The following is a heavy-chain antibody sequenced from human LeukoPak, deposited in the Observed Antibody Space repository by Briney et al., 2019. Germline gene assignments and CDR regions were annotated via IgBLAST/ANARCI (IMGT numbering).Heavy chain of an antibody. CDR2: INQDGSEN. CDR1: GFTFSTFW. V-gene: IGHV3-7*01. J-gene: IGHJ6*02. CDR3: ARGRNMGV. Sequence: GGSLRLSCAVSGFTFSTFWTSWVRQAPGKGLEWVANINQDGSENYYVGSAKGRFTISRDNAKSSLFLQLISLRAEDTAVYYCARGRNMGVWGQGTTVTVSS.